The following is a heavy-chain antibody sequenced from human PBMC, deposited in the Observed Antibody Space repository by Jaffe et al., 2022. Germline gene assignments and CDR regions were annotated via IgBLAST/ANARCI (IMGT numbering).Heavy chain of an antibody. J-gene: IGHJ4*02. Sequence: EVQLVESGGGLVQPGGSLRLSCAASGFTFSSYEMNWVRQAPGKGLEWVSYISSSGSTIYYADSVKGRFTISRDNAKNSLYLQMNSLRAEDTAVYYCARDYYYGSGSYYPPHFDYWGQGTLVTVSS. CDR3: ARDYYYGSGSYYPPHFDY. V-gene: IGHV3-48*03. CDR2: ISSSGSTI. CDR1: GFTFSSYE. D-gene: IGHD3-10*01.